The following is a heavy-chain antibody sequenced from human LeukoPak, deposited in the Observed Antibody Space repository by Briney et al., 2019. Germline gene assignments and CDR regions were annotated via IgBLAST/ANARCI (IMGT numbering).Heavy chain of an antibody. V-gene: IGHV1-2*02. CDR1: GYTFTGHY. J-gene: IGHJ4*02. Sequence: ASVKVSCKASGYTFTGHYMHWVRQAPGQGLEWMGWINPNSGGTNYAQKFQGRVTMTRDTSISTAYMELSRLTSDDAAVYYCARDGAVAGTAYPEYWGQGTLVTVSS. CDR3: ARDGAVAGTAYPEY. D-gene: IGHD6-19*01. CDR2: INPNSGGT.